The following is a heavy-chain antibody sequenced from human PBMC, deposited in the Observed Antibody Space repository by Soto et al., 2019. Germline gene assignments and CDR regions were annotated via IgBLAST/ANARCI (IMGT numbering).Heavy chain of an antibody. CDR3: ATLQSLSITVRDAFDI. D-gene: IGHD3-10*01. CDR1: GYTLTELS. V-gene: IGHV1-24*01. J-gene: IGHJ3*02. CDR2: FDPEDGET. Sequence: ASVKVSCKVSGYTLTELSMHWVRQAPGKGLEWMGGFDPEDGETIYAQKFQGRVTMTEDTSTDTAYMELSSLRSEDTAVYYCATLQSLSITVRDAFDIWGQGTMVTVSS.